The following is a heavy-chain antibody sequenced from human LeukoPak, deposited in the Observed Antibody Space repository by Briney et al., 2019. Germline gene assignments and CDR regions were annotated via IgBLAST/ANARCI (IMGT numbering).Heavy chain of an antibody. CDR1: GFTFSSYA. CDR3: AKDLREWELLTFDY. J-gene: IGHJ4*02. V-gene: IGHV3-23*01. CDR2: ISGSGGST. D-gene: IGHD1-26*01. Sequence: PGGSLRLSCAASGFTFSSYAMSWVRQAPGKGLEWVSAISGSGGSTYYADSVKGRFTISRDNSKNTLYLQMNSLRAEDAAVYYCAKDLREWELLTFDYWGQGTLVTVSS.